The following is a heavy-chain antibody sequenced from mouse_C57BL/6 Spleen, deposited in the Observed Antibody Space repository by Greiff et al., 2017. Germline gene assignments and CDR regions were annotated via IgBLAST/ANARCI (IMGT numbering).Heavy chain of an antibody. CDR2: ISSGSSTI. Sequence: EVQGVESGGGLVKPGGSLKLSCAASGFTFSDYGMHWVRQAPEKGLEWVAYISSGSSTIYYADKVKGRFTISRDNAKNTLFLQMTSLRSEDTAMYYCARGGGRGYFDVWGTGTTVTVSS. V-gene: IGHV5-17*01. J-gene: IGHJ1*03. CDR1: GFTFSDYG. CDR3: ARGGGRGYFDV. D-gene: IGHD3-3*01.